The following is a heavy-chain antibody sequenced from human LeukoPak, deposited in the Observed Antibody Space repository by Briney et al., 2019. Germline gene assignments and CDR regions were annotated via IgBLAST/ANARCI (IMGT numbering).Heavy chain of an antibody. CDR3: VRRDTGWNYFDY. Sequence: PSETLSLTCAVSGGSINSPYWGWIRQPPGKGLQWIGDIYYTGKNNYNPSLKSRVTISLDTSKDHLSLNLTSVVAADTAIYYCVRRDTGWNYFDYWGQGILVTVSS. D-gene: IGHD6-19*01. J-gene: IGHJ4*02. CDR2: IYYTGKN. V-gene: IGHV4-59*08. CDR1: GGSINSPY.